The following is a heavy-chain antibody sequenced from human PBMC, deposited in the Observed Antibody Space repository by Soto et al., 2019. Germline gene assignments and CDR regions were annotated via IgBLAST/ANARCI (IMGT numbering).Heavy chain of an antibody. CDR1: GGSFSGYY. V-gene: IGHV4-34*01. CDR2: INHSGST. D-gene: IGHD6-13*01. J-gene: IGHJ6*02. CDR3: ARGLTSPLKYSSSWYQSPFYYYYYGMDV. Sequence: PSETLPLTCAVYGGSFSGYYWSWIRQPPGKGLEWIGEINHSGSTNYNPSLKSRVTISVDTSKNQFSLKLSSVTAADTAVYYCARGLTSPLKYSSSWYQSPFYYYYYGMDVWGQGTTVTVSS.